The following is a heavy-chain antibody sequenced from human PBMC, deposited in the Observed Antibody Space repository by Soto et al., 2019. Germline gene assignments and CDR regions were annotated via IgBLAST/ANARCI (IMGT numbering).Heavy chain of an antibody. CDR1: ELAFSNYA. D-gene: IGHD6-13*01. V-gene: IGHV3-23*01. CDR2: ISASGYSA. J-gene: IGHJ4*02. CDR3: AKGEQLWDPFDS. Sequence: EAQLLESGGGLVQPGGSLRLSCAAPELAFSNYAMTWVRQAPGKGLEWVSVISASGYSAYYGGAVKGRFTTSRDNSKSTLYLQMNRLRADDTAVYYCAKGEQLWDPFDSWGQGTLVTVSS.